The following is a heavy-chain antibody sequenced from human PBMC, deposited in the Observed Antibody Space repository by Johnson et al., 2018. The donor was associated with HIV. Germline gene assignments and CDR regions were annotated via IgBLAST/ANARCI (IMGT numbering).Heavy chain of an antibody. CDR2: IWNGGRHK. J-gene: IGHJ3*02. Sequence: QVQLVESGGGVVQPGRSLRLSCAASGFTFSNYAMRWVRQAPGKGLEWVAFIWNGGRHKYYADAVQGRFSISRDNSKNTLYLQMNSLRAEETAVYYCAKVGLDNGYEYDAFDIWGQGTMVTVSS. CDR1: GFTFSNYA. V-gene: IGHV3-30*04. CDR3: AKVGLDNGYEYDAFDI. D-gene: IGHD5-12*01.